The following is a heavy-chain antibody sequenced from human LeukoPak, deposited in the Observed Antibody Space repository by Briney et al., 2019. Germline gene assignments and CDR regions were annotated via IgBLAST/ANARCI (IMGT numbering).Heavy chain of an antibody. J-gene: IGHJ4*02. V-gene: IGHV4-59*01. CDR1: GASISSNY. CDR2: VYPSGST. CDR3: ARAGGSWQFDY. D-gene: IGHD1-26*01. Sequence: SETLSLTCTVSGASISSNYWSWIRQPPGKGQEWIGYVYPSGSTNYNPSLKSRVTISVDTSKNQFSLKLSSVTTADTAVYYCARAGGSWQFDYWGQGTLVTVSS.